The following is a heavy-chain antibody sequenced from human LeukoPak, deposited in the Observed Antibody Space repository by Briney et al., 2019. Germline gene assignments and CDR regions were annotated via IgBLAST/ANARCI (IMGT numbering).Heavy chain of an antibody. CDR2: IYHSGST. J-gene: IGHJ4*02. CDR1: GGSISSSNW. D-gene: IGHD3-10*01. Sequence: SETLSLTCAVSGGSISSSNWWSWVRQPPGKGLEWIGEIYHSGSTNYNPSLKSRVTISVDKSKNQFSLKLSSVTAADTAVYYCARDFGAAWYYFDYWGQGTLVTVSS. V-gene: IGHV4-4*02. CDR3: ARDFGAAWYYFDY.